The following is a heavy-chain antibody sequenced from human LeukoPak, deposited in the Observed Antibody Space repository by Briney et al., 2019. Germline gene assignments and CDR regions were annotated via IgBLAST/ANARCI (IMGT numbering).Heavy chain of an antibody. J-gene: IGHJ4*02. CDR3: ARHDYDILTGYRLDY. Sequence: PSETLSLTCTVSGGSISSSSYYWGWIRQPPGKGLEWIGSIYYSGSTYYNPSLMSRVTISVDTSKNQFSLKLSSVTAADTAVYYCARHDYDILTGYRLDYWGQGTLVTVSS. CDR1: GGSISSSSYY. V-gene: IGHV4-39*01. D-gene: IGHD3-9*01. CDR2: IYYSGST.